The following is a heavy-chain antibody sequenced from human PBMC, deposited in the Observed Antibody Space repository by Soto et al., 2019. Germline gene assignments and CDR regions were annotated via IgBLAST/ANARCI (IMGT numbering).Heavy chain of an antibody. J-gene: IGHJ6*02. D-gene: IGHD2-8*01. CDR2: ISYDGSNK. CDR3: AKDPAMDAIMGYYGMDV. Sequence: PGGSLRLSCAASGFTFSSYGMHWVRQAPGKGLEWVAVISYDGSNKYYADSVKGRFTISRDNSKNTLYLQMNSLRAEDMDVYYCAKDPAMDAIMGYYGMDVWGQGTTVTVSS. CDR1: GFTFSSYG. V-gene: IGHV3-30*18.